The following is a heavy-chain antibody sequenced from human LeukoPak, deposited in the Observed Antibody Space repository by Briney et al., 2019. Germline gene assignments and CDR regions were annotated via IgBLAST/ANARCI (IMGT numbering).Heavy chain of an antibody. Sequence: SETLSLTCTVSGASMSNSFWSWIRQPAGKGLEWIGRICSSGRTTYNPSLKSRVTLSIDTSNNQFSLKLASVTAADTALSYCARAPAGCGGTCSFDYWGQGTLVNVSS. CDR2: ICSSGRT. J-gene: IGHJ4*02. V-gene: IGHV4-4*07. D-gene: IGHD2-15*01. CDR3: ARAPAGCGGTCSFDY. CDR1: GASMSNSF.